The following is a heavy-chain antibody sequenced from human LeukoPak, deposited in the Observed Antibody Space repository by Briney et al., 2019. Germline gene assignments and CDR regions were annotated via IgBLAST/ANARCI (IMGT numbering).Heavy chain of an antibody. CDR1: GYSFTGNY. V-gene: IGHV1-2*02. CDR3: ARGYYDSSDFEYLQH. CDR2: INPNSGDT. J-gene: IGHJ1*01. Sequence: ASVRVSCKASGYSFTGNYMHWVRQAPGQGLEWMGWINPNSGDTNFAQKFQGRVTMTRDTSISTVYMELSRLRSDDTAVFYCARGYYDSSDFEYLQHWGQGTLVTVSS. D-gene: IGHD3-22*01.